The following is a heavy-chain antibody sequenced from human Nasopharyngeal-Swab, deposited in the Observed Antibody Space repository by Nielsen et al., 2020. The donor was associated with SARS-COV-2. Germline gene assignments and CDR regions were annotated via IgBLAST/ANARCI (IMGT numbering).Heavy chain of an antibody. V-gene: IGHV3-74*01. CDR2: IKSDGSST. CDR1: GFTFSSYW. D-gene: IGHD6-19*01. Sequence: GESLKISCAASGFTFSSYWMHWVRQAPGKGLVWVARIKSDGSSTSYADSVKGRFTISRDNAKNTLYLQMNSLRAEDTAVYYCARDYSSGWYYFDYWGQGTLVTVSS. CDR3: ARDYSSGWYYFDY. J-gene: IGHJ4*02.